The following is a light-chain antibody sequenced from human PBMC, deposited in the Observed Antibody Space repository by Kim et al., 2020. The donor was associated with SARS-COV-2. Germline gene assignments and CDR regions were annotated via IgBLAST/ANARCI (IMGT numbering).Light chain of an antibody. J-gene: IGKJ1*01. CDR3: QQYDKWPRT. CDR2: GAS. V-gene: IGKV3-15*01. CDR1: QSVSSN. Sequence: VPPGERATPSCTASQSVSSNLAWYQQKPGQAPRLLISGASTRATGIPARFSGGGSGTDFTLTISSLQSEDFGVYYCQQYDKWPRTFGPGTKVEIK.